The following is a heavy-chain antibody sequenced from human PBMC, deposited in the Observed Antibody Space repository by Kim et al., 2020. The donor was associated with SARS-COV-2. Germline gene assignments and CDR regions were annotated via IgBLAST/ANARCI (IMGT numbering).Heavy chain of an antibody. J-gene: IGHJ6*02. CDR2: ISWDGGST. V-gene: IGHV3-43*01. Sequence: GGSLRLSCAASGFTFDDYTMHWVRQAPGKGLEWVSLISWDGGSTYYADSVKGRFTISRDNSKNSLYLQMNSLRTEDTALYYCAKDIQGYQWLGGDYYYYGMDVWGQGTTVTVSS. CDR1: GFTFDDYT. CDR3: AKDIQGYQWLGGDYYYYGMDV. D-gene: IGHD6-19*01.